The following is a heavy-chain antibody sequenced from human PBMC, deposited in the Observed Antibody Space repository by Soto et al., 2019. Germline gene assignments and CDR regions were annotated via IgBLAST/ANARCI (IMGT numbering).Heavy chain of an antibody. V-gene: IGHV3-74*01. D-gene: IGHD2-2*02. CDR1: GFTFSSYW. Sequence: SCAASGFTFSSYWMHWVRQAPGKGLVWVSRINSDGSSTSYADSVKGRFTISRDNAKNTLYLQMNSLRAEDTAVYYCAIFGYCSSTSCYTGQGSYNWFDPWGQGTLVTVSS. J-gene: IGHJ5*02. CDR3: AIFGYCSSTSCYTGQGSYNWFDP. CDR2: INSDGSST.